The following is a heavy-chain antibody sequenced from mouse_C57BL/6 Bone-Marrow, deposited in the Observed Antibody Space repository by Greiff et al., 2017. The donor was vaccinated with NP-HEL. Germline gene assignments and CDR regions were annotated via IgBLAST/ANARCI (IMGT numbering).Heavy chain of an antibody. CDR1: GFNIKDYY. CDR3: TTGGSSPYAMDY. CDR2: IDPENGDT. Sequence: VQLQQSGAELVRPGASVKLSCTASGFNIKDYYMHWVKQRPEQGLEWIGWIDPENGDTEYASKFQGKATITADKSSNTAYLQLSSLTSEDSAVYYGTTGGSSPYAMDYWGRGTAVTVSS. J-gene: IGHJ4*01. V-gene: IGHV14-4*01. D-gene: IGHD1-1*01.